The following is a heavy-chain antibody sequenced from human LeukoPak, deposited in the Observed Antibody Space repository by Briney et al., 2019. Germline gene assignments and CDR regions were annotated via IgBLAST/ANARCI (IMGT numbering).Heavy chain of an antibody. CDR2: TYYRSTWYN. CDR3: ARRLTQYDCFDP. Sequence: SQTLSLTCAISGDSVSSNSVTWNWIRQSASRGLEWLGRTYYRSTWYNNYAVSVRGRITVNPDTSKNQFSLHLNSVTPEDTAVYYCARRLTQYDCFDPWGQGILVTVSS. D-gene: IGHD2-2*01. CDR1: GDSVSSNSVT. V-gene: IGHV6-1*01. J-gene: IGHJ5*02.